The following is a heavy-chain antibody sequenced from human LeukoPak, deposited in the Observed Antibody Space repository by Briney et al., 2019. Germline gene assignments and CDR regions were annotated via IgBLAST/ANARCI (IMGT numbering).Heavy chain of an antibody. CDR3: AVYDSSGYYYSNDAFDI. D-gene: IGHD3-22*01. CDR2: MNPNSGNT. V-gene: IGHV1-8*01. CDR1: GYTFTSYD. Sequence: GASVKVSCMASGYTFTSYDINWVRQATGQGLEWMGWMNPNSGNTGYAQKFQGRVTMTRNTSISTAYMELSSLRSEDTAVYYCAVYDSSGYYYSNDAFDIWGQGTMVTVSS. J-gene: IGHJ3*02.